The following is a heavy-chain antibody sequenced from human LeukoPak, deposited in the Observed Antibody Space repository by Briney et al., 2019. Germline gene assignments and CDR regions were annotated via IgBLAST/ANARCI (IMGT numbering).Heavy chain of an antibody. CDR1: GYTFTGYY. D-gene: IGHD6-25*01. CDR2: INPNSGGT. V-gene: IGHV1-2*06. J-gene: IGHJ6*02. CDR3: ARAIAAEPGMDV. Sequence: EASVKVSCKASGYTFTGYYMHWVRQAPGQGLEWMGRINPNSGGTNYAQKFQGRVTMTRGTSISTAYMELSRLRSDDTAVYYCARAIAAEPGMDVWGQGTTVTVSS.